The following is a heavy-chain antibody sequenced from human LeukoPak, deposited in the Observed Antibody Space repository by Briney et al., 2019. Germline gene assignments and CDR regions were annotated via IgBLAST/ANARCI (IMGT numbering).Heavy chain of an antibody. V-gene: IGHV3-11*01. CDR2: ISSSGSTI. J-gene: IGHJ4*02. CDR3: ARGPWGVVVVPAAIGY. Sequence: GGSLRLSCAACGFTFSDYYMSWIRQAPGKGLEWVSYISSSGSTIYYADSVKGRFTISRDNAKNSLYLQMNSLRAKDTAVYYCARGPWGVVVVPAAIGYWGQGTLVTVSS. D-gene: IGHD2-2*02. CDR1: GFTFSDYY.